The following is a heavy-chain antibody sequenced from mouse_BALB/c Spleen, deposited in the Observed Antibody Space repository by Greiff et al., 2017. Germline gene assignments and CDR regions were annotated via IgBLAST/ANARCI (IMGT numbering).Heavy chain of an antibody. V-gene: IGHV5-17*02. CDR1: GFTFSSFG. CDR2: ISSGSSTI. Sequence: DVKLVESGGGLVQPGGSRKLSCAASGFTFSSFGMHWVRQAPEKGLEWVAYISSGSSTIYYADTVKGRFTISRDNPKNTLFLQMTSLRSEDTAMYYCARPAISYAMDYWGQGTSVTVSS. D-gene: IGHD1-2*01. J-gene: IGHJ4*01. CDR3: ARPAISYAMDY.